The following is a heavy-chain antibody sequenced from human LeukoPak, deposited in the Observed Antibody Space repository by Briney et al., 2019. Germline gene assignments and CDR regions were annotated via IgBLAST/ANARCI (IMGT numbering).Heavy chain of an antibody. Sequence: SETLSLTCTVSGGSISSYYWSWIRQPPGKGLEWIGYIYYSGSTNYNPSLKSRVTISVDTSKNQFSLKLGSVTAADTAVYYCARKKSVGDYYYGMDVWGQGTTVT. D-gene: IGHD3-16*01. CDR2: IYYSGST. V-gene: IGHV4-59*01. CDR3: ARKKSVGDYYYGMDV. CDR1: GGSISSYY. J-gene: IGHJ6*02.